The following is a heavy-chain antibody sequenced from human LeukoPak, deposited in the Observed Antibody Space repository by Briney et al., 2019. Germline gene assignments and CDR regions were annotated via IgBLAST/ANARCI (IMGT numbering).Heavy chain of an antibody. V-gene: IGHV3-23*01. D-gene: IGHD4-17*01. CDR2: ISGNGGST. J-gene: IGHJ4*02. CDR3: ANEIRPNDY. CDR1: GFTFSAYA. Sequence: GGSLRLSCAASGFTFSAYAMTWVRQAPGKGLEWVSVISGNGGSTYYADSVKGRFTISRDNSKNTLYLQMYSLRAEDTAVYYCANEIRPNDYWGQGTLVTVSS.